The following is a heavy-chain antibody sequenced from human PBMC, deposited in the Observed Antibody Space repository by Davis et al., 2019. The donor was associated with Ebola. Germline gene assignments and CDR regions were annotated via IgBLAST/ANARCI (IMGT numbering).Heavy chain of an antibody. Sequence: GSLRLSCTVSGGSIRTHYWSWIRQSPGKGLEWIGYGYYGGRTDYNPSLKSRAIISVDTSKNHFSLNLSSVTAADTAVYYCARVDYDFWSGYYSGHWFDPWGQGTLVTVSS. D-gene: IGHD3-3*01. CDR3: ARVDYDFWSGYYSGHWFDP. J-gene: IGHJ5*02. CDR2: GYYGGRT. V-gene: IGHV4-59*11. CDR1: GGSIRTHY.